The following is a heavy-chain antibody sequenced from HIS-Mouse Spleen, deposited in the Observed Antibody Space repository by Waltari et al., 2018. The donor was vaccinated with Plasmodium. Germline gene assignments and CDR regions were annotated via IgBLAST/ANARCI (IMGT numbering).Heavy chain of an antibody. J-gene: IGHJ4*02. D-gene: IGHD3-10*01. Sequence: QVQLQQWGAGLLMPSETLSLTCAVFGGSFSGYYWSWIRPPPGTGLEWIGEINHSGSTNYNPSLKSRVTISVDTSKNQFSLKLSSVTAADTAVYYCASSGSGSYYYWGQGTLVTVSS. CDR2: INHSGST. CDR1: GGSFSGYY. V-gene: IGHV4-34*01. CDR3: ASSGSGSYYY.